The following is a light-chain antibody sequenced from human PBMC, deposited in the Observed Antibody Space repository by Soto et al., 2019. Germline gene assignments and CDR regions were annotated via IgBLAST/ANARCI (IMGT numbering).Light chain of an antibody. J-gene: IGKJ1*01. Sequence: AIQMTQSPSSLSASVGDRVTITCRASQGIRNELGWYQQKPGKAPKLLIYAAASLQSEVPSRFSGSGSGTDFTLTISSLQPEDFATYYCLQDYNYPWTFGQGTKVEIK. CDR3: LQDYNYPWT. CDR2: AAA. CDR1: QGIRNE. V-gene: IGKV1-6*01.